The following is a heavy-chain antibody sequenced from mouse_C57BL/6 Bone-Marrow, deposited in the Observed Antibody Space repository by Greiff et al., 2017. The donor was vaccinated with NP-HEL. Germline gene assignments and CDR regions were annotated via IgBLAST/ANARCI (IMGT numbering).Heavy chain of an antibody. Sequence: VQRVESGPGLVAPSQSLSITCTVSGFSLTSYAISWVRQPPGKGLEWLGVIWTGGGTNYNSALKSRLSISKDNSKSQVFLKMNSLQTDDTARYYCARFSYYYGRSLWYFDVWGTGTTVTVSS. CDR1: GFSLTSYA. CDR3: ARFSYYYGRSLWYFDV. J-gene: IGHJ1*03. V-gene: IGHV2-9-1*01. CDR2: IWTGGGT. D-gene: IGHD1-1*01.